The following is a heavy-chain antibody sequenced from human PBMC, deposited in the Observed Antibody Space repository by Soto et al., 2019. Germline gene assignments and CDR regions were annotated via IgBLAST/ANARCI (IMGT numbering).Heavy chain of an antibody. V-gene: IGHV3-33*01. CDR2: IWYDGSNK. CDR3: ARDLTIFGVVIIPYYGMDV. D-gene: IGHD3-3*01. J-gene: IGHJ6*02. CDR1: GFTFSSYG. Sequence: GGSLRLSCAASGFTFSSYGMHWVRQAPGKGLEWVAVIWYDGSNKYYADSVKGRFTISRDNSKNTLYLQMNSLRAEDTAVYYCARDLTIFGVVIIPYYGMDVWGQGTTVTVSS.